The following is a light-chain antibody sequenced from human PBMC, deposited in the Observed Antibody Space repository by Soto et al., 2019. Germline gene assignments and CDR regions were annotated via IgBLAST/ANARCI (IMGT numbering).Light chain of an antibody. J-gene: IGKJ3*01. V-gene: IGKV1-6*01. Sequence: AIQMTQSPSSLSASVGDRVTITCRARQGIRNDLGWYQQKPGKAPKLLIYAASSLQSGVPSKFSGSGSVTDFTLTISSLQPEDFATYYCLQYYTYPFTFGPGNKVDIK. CDR2: AAS. CDR1: QGIRND. CDR3: LQYYTYPFT.